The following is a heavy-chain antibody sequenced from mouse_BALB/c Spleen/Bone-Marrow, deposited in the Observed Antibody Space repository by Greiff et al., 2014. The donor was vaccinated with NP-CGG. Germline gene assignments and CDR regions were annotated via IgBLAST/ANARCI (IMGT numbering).Heavy chain of an antibody. Sequence: DVKLLESGGGLVKPGGSLKLSCAASGFTFSDYYMYWVRQTPEKRLEWVATISDGGGYTYYPDSVWGRFTISRDSAKNNLYLQMSSLKSEDTAMYYCARSGERYGAMDYWGQGTSVTVFS. J-gene: IGHJ4*01. CDR2: ISDGGGYT. V-gene: IGHV5-4*02. D-gene: IGHD2-10*02. CDR1: GFTFSDYY. CDR3: ARSGERYGAMDY.